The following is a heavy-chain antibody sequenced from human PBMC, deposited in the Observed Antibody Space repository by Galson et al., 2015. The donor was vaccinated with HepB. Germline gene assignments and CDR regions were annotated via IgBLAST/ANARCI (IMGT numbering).Heavy chain of an antibody. CDR1: GFTFSSYG. V-gene: IGHV3-30*02. Sequence: SLRLSCAASGFTFSSYGMHWVRQAPGKGLEWVACIRYDGSNKYYADSVKGRFTISRDNSKNTLYLQMNSLRAEDTAVYYCAKDRVAAAGTGGKPGFPFDYWGQGTLVTVSS. D-gene: IGHD6-13*01. CDR3: AKDRVAAAGTGGKPGFPFDY. CDR2: IRYDGSNK. J-gene: IGHJ4*02.